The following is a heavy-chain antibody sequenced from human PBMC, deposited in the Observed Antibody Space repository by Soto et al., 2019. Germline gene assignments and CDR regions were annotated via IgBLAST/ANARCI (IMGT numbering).Heavy chain of an antibody. CDR3: ARGYSYGYSAYSFDY. D-gene: IGHD5-18*01. CDR1: GGSISSYY. J-gene: IGHJ4*02. CDR2: IYYSGST. V-gene: IGHV4-59*01. Sequence: SETLSLTCTVPGGSISSYYWSWIRQPPGKGLEWIGYIYYSGSTNYTPSLMSRVTISVDTSKNQFSLKLSSVIAAAPAVYYCARGYSYGYSAYSFDYWGQGTLVTVSS.